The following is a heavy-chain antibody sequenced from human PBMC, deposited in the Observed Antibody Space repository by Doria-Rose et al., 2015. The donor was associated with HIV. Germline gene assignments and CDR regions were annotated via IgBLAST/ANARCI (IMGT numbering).Heavy chain of an antibody. CDR1: GDSISSGDSF. CDR3: ARARNYGFPHSFDF. CDR2: ISSSGTT. J-gene: IGHJ4*02. D-gene: IGHD3-10*01. V-gene: IGHV4-30-4*01. Sequence: QVQLQESGPGLVRPSQTLSLTCTVSGDSISSGDSFWSWIRQPPGKGPEWIGYISSSGTTYYYPSHRGRLTISLDASKNQFSLNLNSVTAADTAVYYCARARNYGFPHSFDFWGQGTLVTVSS.